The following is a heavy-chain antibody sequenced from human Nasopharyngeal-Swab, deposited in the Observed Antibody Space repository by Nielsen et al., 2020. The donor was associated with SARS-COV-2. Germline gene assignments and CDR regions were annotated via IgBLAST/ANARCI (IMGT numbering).Heavy chain of an antibody. J-gene: IGHJ6*02. D-gene: IGHD3-3*01. V-gene: IGHV1-2*06. Sequence: ASVKVSCKASGYTFTGYYMHWVRQAPGQGLEWMGRINPNSGGTNYAQKFQERVTITRDMSTSTAYMELSSLRSEDTAVYYCAADWFRLRFLEWLPGGYGMDVWGQGTTVTVSS. CDR1: GYTFTGYY. CDR2: INPNSGGT. CDR3: AADWFRLRFLEWLPGGYGMDV.